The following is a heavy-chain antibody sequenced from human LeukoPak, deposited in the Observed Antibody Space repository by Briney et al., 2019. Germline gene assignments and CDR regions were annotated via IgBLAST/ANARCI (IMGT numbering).Heavy chain of an antibody. CDR3: ARKVGDWGPIYYFDY. V-gene: IGHV4-39*07. D-gene: IGHD3-10*01. Sequence: PSETLSLTCTVSGGSISSSSYYWGWIRQPPGKGLEWIGEIDHSGSTNYNPSLKSRVTISVDTSKNQFSLKLSSVTAADTAVYYCARKVGDWGPIYYFDYWGQGTLVTVSS. CDR1: GGSISSSSYY. J-gene: IGHJ4*02. CDR2: IDHSGST.